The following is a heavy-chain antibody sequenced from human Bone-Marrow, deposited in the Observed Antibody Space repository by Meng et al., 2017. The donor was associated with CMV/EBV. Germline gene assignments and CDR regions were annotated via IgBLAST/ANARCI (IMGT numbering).Heavy chain of an antibody. CDR1: FTFSDYY. Sequence: FTFSDYYMRWVRQAPGKGLEWVSYISISGSTIYYADSVKGRFTISRDNAKNSLYLQMNSLRAEDTALYYCARSVGYCTSPTCYWFDYWGQGALVTVSS. D-gene: IGHD2-2*01. CDR3: ARSVGYCTSPTCYWFDY. J-gene: IGHJ4*02. V-gene: IGHV3-11*04. CDR2: ISISGSTI.